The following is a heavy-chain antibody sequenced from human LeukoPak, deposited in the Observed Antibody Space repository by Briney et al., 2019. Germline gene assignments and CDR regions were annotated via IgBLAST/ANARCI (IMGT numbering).Heavy chain of an antibody. CDR1: GFTFSSYA. D-gene: IGHD1/OR15-1a*01. CDR3: ARCAGTPQYYYYYYYMDV. Sequence: TGGSLRLSCAASGFTFSSYAMHWVRQAPGKGLEWVAVISYDGSNKYYADSVKGRFTISRDNSKNTLYLQMNSLRAEDTALYYCARCAGTPQYYYYYYYMDVWGKGTTVTVSS. CDR2: ISYDGSNK. J-gene: IGHJ6*03. V-gene: IGHV3-30*04.